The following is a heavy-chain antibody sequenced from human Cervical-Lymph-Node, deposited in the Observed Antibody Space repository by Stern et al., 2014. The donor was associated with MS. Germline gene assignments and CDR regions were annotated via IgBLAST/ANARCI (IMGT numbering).Heavy chain of an antibody. J-gene: IGHJ4*02. CDR3: ARNAVLDY. D-gene: IGHD2-2*01. CDR2: FDYTGTT. Sequence: QLQLQESGPGLVKPSETLSLTCTVSGGSITTYYWSWIRQSPGKGLEWIAYFDYTGTTTHNPSLRSRVTILADTSKNQLSLEMTSVTTADTAVYYCARNAVLDYWGQGILVTVSS. V-gene: IGHV4-59*01. CDR1: GGSITTYY.